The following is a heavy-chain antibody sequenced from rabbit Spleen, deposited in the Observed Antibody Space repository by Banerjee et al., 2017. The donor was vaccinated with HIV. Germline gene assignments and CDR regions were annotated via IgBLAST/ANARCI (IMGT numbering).Heavy chain of an antibody. J-gene: IGHJ4*01. CDR3: ARDAGDWAYYFYL. V-gene: IGHV1S45*01. Sequence: QEHLVESGGGLVKPGGSLTLTCTASGFSFSNLYHICWVRQAPGKGLELIACINTGSGSTYYGSWAKGRFTISRASSTTVALQMTSLTAADTATYFCARDAGDWAYYFYLWGPGTLVTVS. CDR2: INTGSGST. CDR1: GFSFSNLYH. D-gene: IGHD4-1*01.